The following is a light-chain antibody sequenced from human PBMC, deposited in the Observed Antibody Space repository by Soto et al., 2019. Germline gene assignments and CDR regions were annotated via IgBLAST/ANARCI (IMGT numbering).Light chain of an antibody. Sequence: DIQMTQSPSSLSASVGDRVTITCRASRGINNYLAWYQQKPGQAPTLLIYSASTWQSGVSYRFSGDGSGTDFTLTISSLQPEDVATYYCQKYNTAPPTFGPGTKVDLK. V-gene: IGKV1-27*01. CDR2: SAS. CDR3: QKYNTAPPT. J-gene: IGKJ3*01. CDR1: RGINNY.